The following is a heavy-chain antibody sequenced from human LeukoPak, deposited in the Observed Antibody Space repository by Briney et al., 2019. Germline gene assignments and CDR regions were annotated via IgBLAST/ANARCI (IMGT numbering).Heavy chain of an antibody. Sequence: HSGGSLRLSCAASGFTLSDYYIHWVRQAPGKGLEWVAVISYDGSKKYYADSVRDRFTISRDNSRNSLYLQMNSLRAEDTAIYYCAKDDYDYYDSSRYKGKPFMDYWGQGTLVTVSS. CDR1: GFTLSDYY. V-gene: IGHV3-30*18. CDR3: AKDDYDYYDSSRYKGKPFMDY. CDR2: ISYDGSKK. J-gene: IGHJ4*02. D-gene: IGHD3-22*01.